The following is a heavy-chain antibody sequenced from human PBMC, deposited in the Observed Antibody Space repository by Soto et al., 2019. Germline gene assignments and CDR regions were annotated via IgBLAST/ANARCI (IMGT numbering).Heavy chain of an antibody. V-gene: IGHV5-51*01. CDR1: GYSLTNSFSSYW. D-gene: IGHD6-6*01. J-gene: IGHJ6*02. Sequence: GESLKISCQGSGYSLTNSFSSYWIGWVRQMPGKGLEWMGIIYPGASDTRYNPSFQGQVTISADKSISTAYLQWSSLKASDTAMYYCARLGSSHENYYYYGMDVWGQGTTVTVSS. CDR3: ARLGSSHENYYYYGMDV. CDR2: IYPGASDT.